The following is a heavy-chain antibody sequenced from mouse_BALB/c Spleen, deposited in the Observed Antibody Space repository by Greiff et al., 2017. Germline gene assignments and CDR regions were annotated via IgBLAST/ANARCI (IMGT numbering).Heavy chain of an antibody. CDR2: INPSSGYT. CDR1: GYTFTSYT. V-gene: IGHV1-4*02. CDR3: ARGGAWFAY. Sequence: QVQLQQSAAELARPGASVKMSCKASGYTFTSYTMHWVKQRPGQGLEWIGYINPSSGYTEYIQKFKDKTTLTADKSSSTAYMQLSSLTSEDSAVYYCARGGAWFAYWGQGTLVTVSA. J-gene: IGHJ3*01.